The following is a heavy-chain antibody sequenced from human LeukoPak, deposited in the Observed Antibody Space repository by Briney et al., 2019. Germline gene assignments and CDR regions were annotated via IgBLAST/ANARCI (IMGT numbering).Heavy chain of an antibody. CDR2: ISGSGGST. V-gene: IGHV3-23*01. Sequence: GGSLRLSCAASGFTFSSYAMSWVRQAPGKGLEWVSAISGSGGSTYYADSVKGRFTISKDNSKNTLYLQMNSLRAEDTAVYYCARSIVGATPFDPWGQGTLVTVSS. J-gene: IGHJ5*02. CDR3: ARSIVGATPFDP. D-gene: IGHD1-26*01. CDR1: GFTFSSYA.